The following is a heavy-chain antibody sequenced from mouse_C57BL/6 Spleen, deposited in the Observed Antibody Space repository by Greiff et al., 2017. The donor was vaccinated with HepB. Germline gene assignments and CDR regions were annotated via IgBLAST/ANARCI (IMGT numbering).Heavy chain of an antibody. CDR1: GYSITSGYY. CDR2: ISYDGSN. Sequence: EVQLQESGPGLVKPSQSLSLTCSVTGYSITSGYYWNWIRQFPGNKLEWMGYISYDGSNNYNPSLKNRISITRDTSKNQFFLKLNSVTTEDTATYYCARSGGYYDYDLYAMDYWGQGTSVTVSS. CDR3: ARSGGYYDYDLYAMDY. D-gene: IGHD2-4*01. J-gene: IGHJ4*01. V-gene: IGHV3-6*01.